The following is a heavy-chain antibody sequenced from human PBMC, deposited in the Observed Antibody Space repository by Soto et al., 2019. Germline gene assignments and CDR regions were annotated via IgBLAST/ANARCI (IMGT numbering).Heavy chain of an antibody. Sequence: QALLVQSGAEVKKPGSSVTVSCKASGGTLSRYVISWVRQAPGQGLEWMGGIIPLFGTASYAEKFQTRVTITADESTGTAYMELRSLRSEDTAVYYCARTFYHDSSGYHRDSYYGMDVWGQGTTVTVSS. V-gene: IGHV1-69*01. CDR2: IIPLFGTA. D-gene: IGHD3-22*01. CDR3: ARTFYHDSSGYHRDSYYGMDV. CDR1: GGTLSRYV. J-gene: IGHJ6*02.